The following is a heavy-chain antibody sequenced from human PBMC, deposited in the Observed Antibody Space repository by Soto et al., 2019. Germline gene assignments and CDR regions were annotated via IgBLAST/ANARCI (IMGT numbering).Heavy chain of an antibody. CDR2: ISAYNGNT. V-gene: IGHV1-18*01. CDR1: GYTFTSYE. CDR3: VLVNIAAHRFLFYY. J-gene: IGHJ4*02. D-gene: IGHD6-6*01. Sequence: VKVSRKCCGYTFTSYEISWVRQPPGQGLDGMGWISAYNGNTNYAQKLQGRVTMTTDTSTSTAYMELRSLRSDDTAVYYFVLVNIAAHRFLFYYWAQGSLVPVSS.